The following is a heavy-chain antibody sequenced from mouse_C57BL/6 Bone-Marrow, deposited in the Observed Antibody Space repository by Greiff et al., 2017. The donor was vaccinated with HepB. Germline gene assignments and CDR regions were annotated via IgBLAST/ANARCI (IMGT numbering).Heavy chain of an antibody. D-gene: IGHD2-3*01. J-gene: IGHJ2*01. V-gene: IGHV5-17*01. CDR3: ARGRQNGGYLYYFDY. CDR1: GFTFSDYG. Sequence: EVMLVESGGGLVKPGGSLKLSCAASGFTFSDYGMHWVRQAPEKGLEWVAYISSGSSTIYYADTVKGRFTISRDNAKNTLFLQMTSLRSEDTAMYYCARGRQNGGYLYYFDYWGQGTTLTVSS. CDR2: ISSGSSTI.